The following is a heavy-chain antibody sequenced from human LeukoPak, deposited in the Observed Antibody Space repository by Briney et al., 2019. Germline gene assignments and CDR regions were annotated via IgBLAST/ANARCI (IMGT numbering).Heavy chain of an antibody. V-gene: IGHV4-4*07. CDR1: GGSISNYY. CDR3: AREHMVRGVINR. D-gene: IGHD3-10*01. CDR2: IYSSGST. Sequence: SETLSLTRTVSGGSISNYYWSWIRQPAGRRLEWLGRIYSSGSTKYNPSLESRVTVSVDTSKNQFSLKLSSVTAADTAVYYCAREHMVRGVINRWGQGALVTVSS. J-gene: IGHJ4*02.